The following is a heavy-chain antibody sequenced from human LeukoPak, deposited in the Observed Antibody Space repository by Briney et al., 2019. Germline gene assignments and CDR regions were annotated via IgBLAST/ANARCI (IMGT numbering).Heavy chain of an antibody. J-gene: IGHJ6*03. CDR1: GRPISSYY. V-gene: IGHV4-59*01. Sequence: SETLSLTCTVSGRPISSYYGSWIRHPPGKGLEWLGYIYYSGSNNYNPYLKGRVTISIDTYKNQFSLKLSSVTAADTAVYYCAILNPTSTYYYYYYYMDVWGKGTTVTVSS. D-gene: IGHD2-2*01. CDR2: IYYSGSN. CDR3: AILNPTSTYYYYYYYMDV.